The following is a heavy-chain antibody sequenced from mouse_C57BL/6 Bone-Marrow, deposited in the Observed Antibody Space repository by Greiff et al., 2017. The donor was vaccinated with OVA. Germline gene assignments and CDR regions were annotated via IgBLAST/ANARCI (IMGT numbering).Heavy chain of an antibody. CDR3: AGSHPNYYGSSSLFDY. D-gene: IGHD1-1*01. V-gene: IGHV2-2*01. CDR1: GFSLTSYG. Sequence: VQLQESGPGLVQPSQSLSITCTVSGFSLTSYGVHWVRQSPGKGLEWLGVIWSGGSTDYNAAVIYRLSISKDNSKSQVVFKMNSLQADDTAIYYCAGSHPNYYGSSSLFDYWGQGTTLTVSS. J-gene: IGHJ2*01. CDR2: IWSGGST.